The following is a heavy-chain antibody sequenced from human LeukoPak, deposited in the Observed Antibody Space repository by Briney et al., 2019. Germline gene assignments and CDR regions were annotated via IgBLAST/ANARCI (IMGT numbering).Heavy chain of an antibody. CDR3: AKDGAYSSGWYFDY. Sequence: GGSLRLSCAASGFTFSSYGMHWVRQAPGKGLEWVAVISYDGSNKYYADSVKGRFTFSRDNSKNTLYLQMNSLRAEDTAVYYCAKDGAYSSGWYFDYWGQGTLVTVSS. CDR1: GFTFSSYG. V-gene: IGHV3-30*18. CDR2: ISYDGSNK. D-gene: IGHD6-19*01. J-gene: IGHJ4*02.